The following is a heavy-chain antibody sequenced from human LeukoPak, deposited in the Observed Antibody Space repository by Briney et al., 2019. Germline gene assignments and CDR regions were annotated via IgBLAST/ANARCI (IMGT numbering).Heavy chain of an antibody. Sequence: SETLSLTCTVSGGSISTSSYYWGWIRQPPGKGLEWIGNMYYSGRTYYNPFLKSRVTISLDTSKNQFSLKLSSVTAADTAVYYCARSRGYTDAQTIDYWGQGTLVTVSS. D-gene: IGHD5-18*01. CDR3: ARSRGYTDAQTIDY. J-gene: IGHJ4*02. V-gene: IGHV4-39*07. CDR2: MYYSGRT. CDR1: GGSISTSSYY.